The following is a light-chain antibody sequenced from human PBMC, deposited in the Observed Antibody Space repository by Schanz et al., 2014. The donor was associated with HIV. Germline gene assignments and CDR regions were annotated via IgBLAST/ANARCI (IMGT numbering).Light chain of an antibody. CDR1: SGDVGSYNY. Sequence: QSALTQPASVSGSPGQSISISCTGTSGDVGSYNYVSWYQQHPGKAPKLMIYDVSNRPSGVSSRFSGSKSGNTASLTISGLQAEDEADYYCSSHAGGNNYVFGTGTKLTVL. CDR3: SSHAGGNNYV. CDR2: DVS. V-gene: IGLV2-14*03. J-gene: IGLJ1*01.